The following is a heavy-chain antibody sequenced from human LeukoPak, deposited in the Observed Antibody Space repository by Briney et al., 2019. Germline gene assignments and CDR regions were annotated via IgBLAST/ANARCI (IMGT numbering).Heavy chain of an antibody. CDR3: ERDRGQVMITFWGVNVYNWFDP. Sequence: ASVKVSCKASGYTFTSYGISWVRQAPGQGLEWMGWISAYNGNTNYAHKLQGRVTMTTDTSTSTAYMELRSLRSDDTAVYYCERDRGQVMITFWGVNVYNWFDPWGQGTLVTVSS. D-gene: IGHD3-16*02. J-gene: IGHJ5*02. CDR1: GYTFTSYG. V-gene: IGHV1-18*01. CDR2: ISAYNGNT.